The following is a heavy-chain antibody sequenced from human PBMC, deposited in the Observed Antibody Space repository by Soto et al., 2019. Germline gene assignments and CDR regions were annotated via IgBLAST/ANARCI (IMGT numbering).Heavy chain of an antibody. CDR3: AIIPVYYDSSGSIAEYFQH. Sequence: ASVKVSCKASGGTFSSYTISWVRQAPGQGLEWMGRIIPILGIANYAQKFQGRVTITADKSTSTAYMELSSLRSEDTAVYYCAIIPVYYDSSGSIAEYFQHWGQGTLVTVSS. V-gene: IGHV1-69*02. CDR1: GGTFSSYT. CDR2: IIPILGIA. J-gene: IGHJ1*01. D-gene: IGHD3-22*01.